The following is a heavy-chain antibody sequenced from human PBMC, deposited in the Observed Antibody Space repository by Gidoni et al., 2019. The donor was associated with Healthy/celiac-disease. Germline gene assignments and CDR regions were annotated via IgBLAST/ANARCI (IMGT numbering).Heavy chain of an antibody. J-gene: IGHJ4*02. V-gene: IGHV4-39*01. D-gene: IGHD3-10*01. Sequence: QLQLQESGPGLVTPSETLSLACTFSGGSISSSSYYWGWIRQPPGKGLEWIGSIYYSGSTYYNPSLKSRVTISVDTSKNQFSLKLSSVTAADTAVYYCARHRMVRGVIITWGQGTLVTVSS. CDR3: ARHRMVRGVIIT. CDR1: GGSISSSSYY. CDR2: IYYSGST.